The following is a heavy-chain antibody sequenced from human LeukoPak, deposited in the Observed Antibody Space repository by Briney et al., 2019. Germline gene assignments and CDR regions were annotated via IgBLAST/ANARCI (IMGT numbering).Heavy chain of an antibody. CDR3: ARAGNNSSSNDD. Sequence: NTSQTLSLTCTVSGGSISSGGYDWSWIRQHPGKGLEWIGNISYTGSTYYNHSITSRATISVDKCKNQCSMKLSSVTAADTGMYYCARAGNNSSSNDDWGQGTLVTVSS. CDR1: GGSISSGGYD. J-gene: IGHJ4*01. D-gene: IGHD5-24*01. CDR2: ISYTGST. V-gene: IGHV4-31*03.